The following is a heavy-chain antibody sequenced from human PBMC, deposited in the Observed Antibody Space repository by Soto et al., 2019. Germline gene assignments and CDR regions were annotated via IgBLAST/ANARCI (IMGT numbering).Heavy chain of an antibody. J-gene: IGHJ6*02. D-gene: IGHD6-13*01. V-gene: IGHV4-59*01. Sequence: QVQLQESGPGLVKPSETLSLTCTVSGGSISSYYWSWIRQPPVKGLEWIGYIYYSGSTNYNHSLKSRVTISVDTSKNQFALKLSSVTAAETAVYYCARAASISSLLDYYCYVMDVWGQGTTVTVSS. CDR2: IYYSGST. CDR3: ARAASISSLLDYYCYVMDV. CDR1: GGSISSYY.